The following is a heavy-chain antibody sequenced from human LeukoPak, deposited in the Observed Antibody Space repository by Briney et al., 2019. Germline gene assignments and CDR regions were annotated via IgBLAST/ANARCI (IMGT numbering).Heavy chain of an antibody. CDR3: ARDQIWFGDGGWFDP. Sequence: GGSLRLSCAASGFTFSSYWMSWVRQAPGKGLEWVANIKQDGSGKYYVDSVKSRFTISRDNAKNSLYLQMNSLRAEDTAVYYCARDQIWFGDGGWFDPWGQGTLVTVSS. CDR1: GFTFSSYW. V-gene: IGHV3-7*03. J-gene: IGHJ5*02. D-gene: IGHD3-10*01. CDR2: IKQDGSGK.